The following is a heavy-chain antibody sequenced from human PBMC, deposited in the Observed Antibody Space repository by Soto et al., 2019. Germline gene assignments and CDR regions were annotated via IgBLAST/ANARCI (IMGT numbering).Heavy chain of an antibody. D-gene: IGHD1-1*01. J-gene: IGHJ5*02. Sequence: EVQLLESGGGLVQPGGSLRLSCAASGFTFSSNAMNWVRQAPGKGLEWVSVISDTGGRIYYADSVKGRFTISRDNSKNTLYLEMNSLRVEDTAVYYCAKSLNINWKNWFDPWGQGTLGTVSS. CDR1: GFTFSSNA. V-gene: IGHV3-23*01. CDR2: ISDTGGRI. CDR3: AKSLNINWKNWFDP.